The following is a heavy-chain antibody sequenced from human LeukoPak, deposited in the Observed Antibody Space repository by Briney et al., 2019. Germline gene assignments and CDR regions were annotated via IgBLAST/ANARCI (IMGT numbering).Heavy chain of an antibody. D-gene: IGHD5-18*01. CDR3: ARGKPLYSYGSYYYMDV. J-gene: IGHJ6*03. V-gene: IGHV1-69*13. Sequence: ASVKVSCKASGGTFSSYAVSWVRQAPGQGLEWMGGIIPIFGTANYAQKFQGRVTITADESTSTAYMELSSLRSEDTAVYYCARGKPLYSYGSYYYMDVWGKGTTVTISS. CDR1: GGTFSSYA. CDR2: IIPIFGTA.